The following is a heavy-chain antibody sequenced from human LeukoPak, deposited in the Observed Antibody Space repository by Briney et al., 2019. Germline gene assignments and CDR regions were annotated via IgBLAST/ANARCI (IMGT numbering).Heavy chain of an antibody. D-gene: IGHD4-11*01. J-gene: IGHJ4*02. CDR3: ARRTSSNYVDS. CDR1: GYSISSGYY. CDR2: IYHSGST. V-gene: IGHV4-38-2*02. Sequence: SETLSLTCTVSGYSISSGYYWGWIRQPPGKGLEWIGSIYHSGSTYYNPSLKSRVTISVDTSKNQFSLKLSSVTAADTAVYYCARRTSSNYVDSWGQGTLVTVSS.